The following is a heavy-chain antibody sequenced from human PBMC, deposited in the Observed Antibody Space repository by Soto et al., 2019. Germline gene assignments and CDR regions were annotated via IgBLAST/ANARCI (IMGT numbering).Heavy chain of an antibody. V-gene: IGHV4-59*01. D-gene: IGHD2-2*01. J-gene: IGHJ6*02. CDR3: ARAGYCSSTSCYGAYGMDV. Sequence: SETLSLTCTVSGVSISSYYWSWIRQPPGKGLEWIGYIYYSGSTNYNPSLKSRVTISVDTSKNQFSLKLSSVTAADTAVYYCARAGYCSSTSCYGAYGMDVWGQGTTVTVSS. CDR1: GVSISSYY. CDR2: IYYSGST.